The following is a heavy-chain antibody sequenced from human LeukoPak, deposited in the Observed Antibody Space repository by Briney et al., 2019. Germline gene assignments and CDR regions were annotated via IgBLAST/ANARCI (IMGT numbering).Heavy chain of an antibody. Sequence: GGSLRLSCAASGFTFSTYAMSWVRQAPGKGLEWVSSISSSSSYIYYADSVKGRFTISRDNAKNTLYLQMNSLRAEDTAVYYCARDLFAAATPYDAFDIWGQGTMVTVSS. CDR3: ARDLFAAATPYDAFDI. CDR1: GFTFSTYA. CDR2: ISSSSSYI. D-gene: IGHD2-15*01. J-gene: IGHJ3*02. V-gene: IGHV3-21*01.